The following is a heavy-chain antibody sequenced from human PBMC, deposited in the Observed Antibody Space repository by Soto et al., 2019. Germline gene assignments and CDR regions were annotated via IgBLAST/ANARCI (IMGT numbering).Heavy chain of an antibody. CDR1: GYTFTSYD. D-gene: IGHD1-26*01. CDR3: ARGGSLYWYFDL. Sequence: ASVKVSCKASGYTFTSYDINWVRQATGQGLEWMGWMNPNSGNTGYAQKFQGRVTMTRNTSITTAYLELSSLRSEDTAVYYCARGGSLYWYFDLWGRGTLVTVSS. V-gene: IGHV1-8*01. CDR2: MNPNSGNT. J-gene: IGHJ2*01.